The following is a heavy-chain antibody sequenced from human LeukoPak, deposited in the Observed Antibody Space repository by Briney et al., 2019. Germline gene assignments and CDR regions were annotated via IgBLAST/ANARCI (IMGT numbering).Heavy chain of an antibody. J-gene: IGHJ3*02. CDR2: IYHSGST. CDR3: AGDKWEPRYAFDI. Sequence: PSETLSLTCAVSGGSISSSNWWSWIRQAPGKGLEWIGEIYHSGSTNYNPSLKSRVTISVDKSKTQFSLKLSSVTAADTAVYYCAGDKWEPRYAFDIWGQGTMVTVSS. CDR1: GGSISSSNW. D-gene: IGHD1-26*01. V-gene: IGHV4-4*02.